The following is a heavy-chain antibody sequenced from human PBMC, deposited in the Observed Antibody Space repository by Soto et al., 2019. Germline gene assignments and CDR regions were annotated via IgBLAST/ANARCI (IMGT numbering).Heavy chain of an antibody. Sequence: EVQLVQSGAEVKKPGESLKISCKGSGFSFTNYWISWVRQMPGKGLEWMGNIDPVDSYANYSPSFQGHVTFSVDTSISTDYLQWSSLKASDTAMYFCARIESIARNWFDPWGQGTLVTVSS. CDR1: GFSFTNYW. V-gene: IGHV5-10-1*03. D-gene: IGHD6-13*01. CDR3: ARIESIARNWFDP. J-gene: IGHJ5*02. CDR2: IDPVDSYA.